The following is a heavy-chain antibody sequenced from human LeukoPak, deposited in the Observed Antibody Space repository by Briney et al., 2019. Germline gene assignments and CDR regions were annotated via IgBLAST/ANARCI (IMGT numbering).Heavy chain of an antibody. CDR3: ARGIGSTVFFDY. Sequence: PGGSLRLSCAASGIXVSSNYMSWVRQAPGKGLEWVSVIYSGGNTYYADSVKGRFTISRDNSKNTLYLQMDSLRAEDTAVYYCARGIGSTVFFDYWGQGTLVTVSS. D-gene: IGHD4-17*01. V-gene: IGHV3-53*01. CDR2: IYSGGNT. J-gene: IGHJ4*02. CDR1: GIXVSSNY.